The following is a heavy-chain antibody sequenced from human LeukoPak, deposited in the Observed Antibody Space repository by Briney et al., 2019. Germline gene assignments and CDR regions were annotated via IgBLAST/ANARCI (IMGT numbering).Heavy chain of an antibody. CDR3: AKTMVRGVMAPFDY. D-gene: IGHD3-10*01. CDR1: GFTFDDYA. J-gene: IGHJ4*02. CDR2: ISWNSGSI. Sequence: GRSLRLSCAASGFTFDDYAMHWVRQAPGKGLEWVSGISWNSGSIGYTDSVKGRFTISRDNAKNSLYLQMNSLRAEDTALYYCAKTMVRGVMAPFDYWGQGTLVTVSS. V-gene: IGHV3-9*01.